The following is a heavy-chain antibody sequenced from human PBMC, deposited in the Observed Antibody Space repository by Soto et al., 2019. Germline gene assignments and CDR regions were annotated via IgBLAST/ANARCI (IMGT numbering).Heavy chain of an antibody. CDR3: ARGRGEGRSREFGVVITPPYYYYGMDV. Sequence: ASVKVSCKASGYTFTSYGISWVRQAPGQGLEWMGWIGAYNGNTNYAQKLQGRVTMTTDTSTSTAYMELRSLRSDDTAVYYCARGRGEGRSREFGVVITPPYYYYGMDVWGQGTTVTVSS. CDR1: GYTFTSYG. D-gene: IGHD3-3*01. CDR2: IGAYNGNT. V-gene: IGHV1-18*04. J-gene: IGHJ6*02.